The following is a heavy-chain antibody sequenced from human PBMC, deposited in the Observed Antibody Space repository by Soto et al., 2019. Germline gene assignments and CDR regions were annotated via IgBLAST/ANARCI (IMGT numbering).Heavy chain of an antibody. Sequence: QVQLVESGGGVVQPGRSLRLSCAASGFTFSSYAMHWVRQAPGKGLEWVAVISYDGSNKYYADSVKGRFTISRDNSKNTLYVQMNSLRAEDTAVYYCARDGWVMITFGGVIVIGYFDYWGQGTLVTVSS. V-gene: IGHV3-30-3*01. CDR3: ARDGWVMITFGGVIVIGYFDY. CDR2: ISYDGSNK. D-gene: IGHD3-16*02. J-gene: IGHJ4*02. CDR1: GFTFSSYA.